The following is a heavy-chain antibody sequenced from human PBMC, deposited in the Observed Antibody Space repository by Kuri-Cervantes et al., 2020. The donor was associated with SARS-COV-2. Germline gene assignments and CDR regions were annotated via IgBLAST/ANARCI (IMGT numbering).Heavy chain of an antibody. CDR2: INSDGSST. V-gene: IGHV3-74*01. CDR3: ARDPDSSGWYAGDAFDI. CDR1: GFTFSRYA. J-gene: IGHJ3*02. D-gene: IGHD6-19*01. Sequence: ETLSLTCAASGFTFSRYAMHWVRQAPGKGLVWVSRINSDGSSTSYAGSVKGRFTISRDNAKNTLYLQMNSLRAEDTAVYYCARDPDSSGWYAGDAFDIWGQGTMVTVSS.